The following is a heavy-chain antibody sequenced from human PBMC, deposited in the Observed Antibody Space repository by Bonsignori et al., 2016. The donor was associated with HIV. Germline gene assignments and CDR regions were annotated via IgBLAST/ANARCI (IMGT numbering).Heavy chain of an antibody. J-gene: IGHJ4*02. D-gene: IGHD2-15*01. CDR2: INPSGGST. Sequence: WVRQAPGQGLEWMGIINPSGGSTSYAQKFQGRVTMTRDTSTSTVYMELSSLRSEDTAVYYCARDPPSSSAFDYWGQGTLVTVSS. CDR3: ARDPPSSSAFDY. V-gene: IGHV1-46*01.